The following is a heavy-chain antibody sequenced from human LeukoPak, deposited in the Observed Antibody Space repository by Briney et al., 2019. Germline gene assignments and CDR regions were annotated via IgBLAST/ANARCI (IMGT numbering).Heavy chain of an antibody. D-gene: IGHD5-18*01. J-gene: IGHJ4*02. Sequence: PGGSLRLSCAASGFTFSTYWMTWVRQAPGKGLEWVANIKEDGSDKYYVDSVKGRFTISRDNAKNSLYLQMNNLRAEYTVVYYCARDVGYFRFDYWGQGTLVTVSS. CDR2: IKEDGSDK. V-gene: IGHV3-7*01. CDR1: GFTFSTYW. CDR3: ARDVGYFRFDY.